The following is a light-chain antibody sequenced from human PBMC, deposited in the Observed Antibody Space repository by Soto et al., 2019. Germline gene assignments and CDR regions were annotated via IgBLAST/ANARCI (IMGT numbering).Light chain of an antibody. CDR2: GAS. Sequence: VWAQSPGTLSLSPGERATLSCRASQSGSSNYLAWYQHKPGQSPRLLIYGASSRATGIPDRFSGSGSGTDFPRTISRLEPADFAVYYCQQYGTSPPYTFGQGNKLEIK. CDR3: QQYGTSPPYT. V-gene: IGKV3-20*01. CDR1: QSGSSNY. J-gene: IGKJ2*01.